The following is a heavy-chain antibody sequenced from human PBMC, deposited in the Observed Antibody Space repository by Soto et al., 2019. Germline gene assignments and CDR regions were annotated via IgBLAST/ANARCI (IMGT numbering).Heavy chain of an antibody. J-gene: IGHJ6*02. CDR3: ARERNTAMVIGYYYYGMDV. D-gene: IGHD5-18*01. CDR1: GGTFSSYA. Sequence: QVQLVQSGAEVKKPGSSVKVSCKASGGTFSSYAISWVRQAPGQGLEWMGGIIPIFGTANYAQKFQGRVTITADESTSTAYMELSSLRSEDTAVYYCARERNTAMVIGYYYYGMDVWGQGTTVTVSS. CDR2: IIPIFGTA. V-gene: IGHV1-69*12.